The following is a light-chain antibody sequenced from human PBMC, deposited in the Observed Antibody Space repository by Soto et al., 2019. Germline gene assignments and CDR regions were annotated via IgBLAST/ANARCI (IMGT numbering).Light chain of an antibody. V-gene: IGKV1-5*03. J-gene: IGKJ1*01. CDR1: QSISSW. Sequence: DIQMTQSPSTLSASVEDRVTITCRASQSISSWLARYQQKPGKAPKLLIYKASSLESGVPSRFSGSGSGTEFTLTISSLQPDDFATYYCQQYNSYSETFGQGTKVEIK. CDR3: QQYNSYSET. CDR2: KAS.